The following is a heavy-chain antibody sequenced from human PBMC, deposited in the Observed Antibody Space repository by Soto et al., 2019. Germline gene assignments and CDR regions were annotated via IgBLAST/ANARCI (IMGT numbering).Heavy chain of an antibody. CDR3: ARGITIFGVVIIGFGP. D-gene: IGHD3-3*01. Sequence: SESLSLTCTVSGGSISSYYWSWIRQPPGKGLEWIGYIYYSGSTNYNPSLKSRVTISVDTSKNQFSLKLSSVTAADTAVYYCARGITIFGVVIIGFGPWGQGTLVTVSS. CDR1: GGSISSYY. V-gene: IGHV4-59*01. CDR2: IYYSGST. J-gene: IGHJ5*02.